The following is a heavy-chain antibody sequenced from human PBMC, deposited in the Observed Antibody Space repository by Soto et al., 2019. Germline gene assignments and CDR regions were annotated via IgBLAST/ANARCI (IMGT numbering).Heavy chain of an antibody. J-gene: IGHJ4*02. V-gene: IGHV3-23*01. CDR2: ISGSGGST. CDR3: AKGKSSGYYFPYDY. D-gene: IGHD3-22*01. Sequence: GGSLRLSCAASGFTFSSYAMSWVRQAPGKGLEWVSAISGSGGSTYYADSVKGRFTISRDNSKNTLYLQMNSLRAEDTAVYYCAKGKSSGYYFPYDYWGQGTLVTVSS. CDR1: GFTFSSYA.